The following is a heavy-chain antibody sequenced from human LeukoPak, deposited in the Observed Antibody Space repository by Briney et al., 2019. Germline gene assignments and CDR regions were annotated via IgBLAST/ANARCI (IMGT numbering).Heavy chain of an antibody. CDR1: GGSISSSSYY. D-gene: IGHD3-3*01. Sequence: KPSETLSLTCTVSGGSISSSSYYWGWIRQPPGKGLEWIGSIYYSGSTYYNPSLKSRVTISVDTSKNQFSLKLSSVTAADTAVYYCARESSYYDFWSGYLSTRYFDYWGQGTLVTVSS. V-gene: IGHV4-39*07. CDR3: ARESSYYDFWSGYLSTRYFDY. CDR2: IYYSGST. J-gene: IGHJ4*02.